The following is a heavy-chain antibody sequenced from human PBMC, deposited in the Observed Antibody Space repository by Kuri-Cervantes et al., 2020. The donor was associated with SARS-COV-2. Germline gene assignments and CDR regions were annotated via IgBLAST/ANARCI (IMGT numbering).Heavy chain of an antibody. D-gene: IGHD6-6*01. CDR2: FDPEDGET. J-gene: IGHJ6*02. Sequence: ASVKVSCKVSGYTLTELSMHWVRQAPGKGLERMGGFDPEDGETIYAQKFQGRVTMTEDTSTDTAYMELSSLRSEDTAVYYCARSIAAPYGDYYYYYGMDVWGQGTTVTVSS. CDR1: GYTLTELS. CDR3: ARSIAAPYGDYYYYYGMDV. V-gene: IGHV1-24*01.